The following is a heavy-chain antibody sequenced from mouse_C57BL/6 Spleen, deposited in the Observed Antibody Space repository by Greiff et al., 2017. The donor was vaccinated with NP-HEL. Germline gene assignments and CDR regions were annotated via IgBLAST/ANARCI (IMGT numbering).Heavy chain of an antibody. D-gene: IGHD1-1*01. Sequence: QVTLKVSGAELVRPGTSVKMSCKASGCTFTNYWIGWAKQRPGHGLEWIGDIYPGGGYTNYNEKFKGKATLTADKSSSTAYMQFSSLTSEDSAIYYCARGSGSNYFDYWGQGTTLTVSS. CDR2: IYPGGGYT. V-gene: IGHV1-63*01. CDR1: GCTFTNYW. CDR3: ARGSGSNYFDY. J-gene: IGHJ2*01.